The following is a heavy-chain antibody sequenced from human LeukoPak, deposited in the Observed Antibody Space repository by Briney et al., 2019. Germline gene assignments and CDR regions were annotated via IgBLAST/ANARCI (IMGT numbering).Heavy chain of an antibody. D-gene: IGHD3-16*01. V-gene: IGHV4-59*08. Sequence: SETLSLTCTVSGGSISSYYWSWIRQPPGKGLEWIGYIYYSGSTNYNPSLKSRVTISVDTSKNQFSLKLSSVTAADTAVYYCARVSLLGYLFDYWGQGTLVTASS. J-gene: IGHJ4*02. CDR1: GGSISSYY. CDR3: ARVSLLGYLFDY. CDR2: IYYSGST.